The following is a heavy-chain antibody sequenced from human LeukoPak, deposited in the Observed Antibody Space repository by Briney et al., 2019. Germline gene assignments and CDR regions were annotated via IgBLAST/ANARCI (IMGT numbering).Heavy chain of an antibody. J-gene: IGHJ4*02. CDR3: ARGSGSSSPYDY. Sequence: PGGSLRLSCAASGFTFSIYSMDWVRQAPGKGLEWVSSISSSGSYIYYADSVKGRFTISRDNAKNSLYLQMNSLRAEDTAVYYCARGSGSSSPYDYWGQGTLVTVSS. D-gene: IGHD6-6*01. V-gene: IGHV3-21*01. CDR2: ISSSGSYI. CDR1: GFTFSIYS.